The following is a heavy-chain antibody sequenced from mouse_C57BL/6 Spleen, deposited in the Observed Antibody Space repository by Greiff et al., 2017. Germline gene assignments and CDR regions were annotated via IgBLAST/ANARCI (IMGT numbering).Heavy chain of an antibody. CDR1: GYTFTSYW. Sequence: QVQLKESGAELVKPGASVKLSCKASGYTFTSYWMHWVKQRPGQGLEWIGMIHPNSGSTNYNEKFKSKATLTVDKSSSTAYMQLSSLTSEDSAVYYCAREDGYYDAMDYWGQGTSVTVSS. V-gene: IGHV1-64*01. CDR2: IHPNSGST. J-gene: IGHJ4*01. D-gene: IGHD2-3*01. CDR3: AREDGYYDAMDY.